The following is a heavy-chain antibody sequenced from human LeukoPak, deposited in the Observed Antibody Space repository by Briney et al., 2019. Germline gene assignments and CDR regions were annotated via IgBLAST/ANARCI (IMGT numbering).Heavy chain of an antibody. J-gene: IGHJ3*02. Sequence: GASVKVSCKASGYTFTSFDINWVRQATGQGLEWMGWMNPNSGNTGYAQKLQGRVTMTTDTSTSTAYMELRSLRSDDTAVYYCARHYDILTGYLPAFDIWGQGTMVTVSS. CDR2: MNPNSGNT. D-gene: IGHD3-9*01. CDR3: ARHYDILTGYLPAFDI. CDR1: GYTFTSFD. V-gene: IGHV1-8*01.